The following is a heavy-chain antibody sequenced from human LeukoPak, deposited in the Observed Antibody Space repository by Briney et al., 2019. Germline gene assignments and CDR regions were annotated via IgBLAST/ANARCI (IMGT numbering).Heavy chain of an antibody. CDR1: GFTFSSYG. V-gene: IGHV3-30*18. Sequence: GRSLRLSCAASGFTFSSYGMHWVRQAPGKGLEWVAVISYDGSNKYYADSVKGRFTISRDNSKNTLYLQMNSLRAEDTAVYYCAKEVGAYSYGLPFDYWGQGTLVTVSS. D-gene: IGHD5-18*01. CDR3: AKEVGAYSYGLPFDY. CDR2: ISYDGSNK. J-gene: IGHJ4*02.